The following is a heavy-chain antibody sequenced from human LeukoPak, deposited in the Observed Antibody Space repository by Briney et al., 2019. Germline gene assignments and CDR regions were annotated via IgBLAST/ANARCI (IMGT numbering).Heavy chain of an antibody. J-gene: IGHJ5*02. V-gene: IGHV1-2*02. Sequence: EASVKVSCKASGYTFTGYYMHWVRQAPGQGLEWMGWINPNSGGTNYAQKFQGRVTMTRDTSISTAYMELSRLRSDDTAVYYCARDLVELTLVANWFDPWGQGTLVTVSS. CDR1: GYTFTGYY. CDR3: ARDLVELTLVANWFDP. CDR2: INPNSGGT. D-gene: IGHD1-26*01.